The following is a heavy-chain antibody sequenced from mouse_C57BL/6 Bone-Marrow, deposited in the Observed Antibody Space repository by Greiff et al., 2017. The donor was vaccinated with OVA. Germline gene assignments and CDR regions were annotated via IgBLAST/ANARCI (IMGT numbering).Heavy chain of an antibody. CDR2: ISNGGGST. Sequence: EVKVLESGGGLVQPGGSLKLSCAASGFTFSDYYMYWVRQTPEKRLEWVAYISNGGGSTYYPDTVKGRFTISRDNAKNTLYLQMSRLKSEDTAMYYCARHGYSFAYWGQGTLVTVSA. CDR1: GFTFSDYY. V-gene: IGHV5-12*01. J-gene: IGHJ3*01. CDR3: ARHGYSFAY. D-gene: IGHD1-2*01.